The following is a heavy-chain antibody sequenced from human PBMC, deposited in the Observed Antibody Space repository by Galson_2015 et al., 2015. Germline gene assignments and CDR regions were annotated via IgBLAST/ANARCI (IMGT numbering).Heavy chain of an antibody. V-gene: IGHV1-69*06. D-gene: IGHD2-2*01. CDR1: GGSFSSYA. CDR3: ARASQDCSRANCPHTY. Sequence: SVKVSCKASGGSFSSYAIAWVRQAPGQGLQWMGGITPIFGTVTYAQRFQGRVTITADKSTATVYMEVRGLRSEDTAIFYCARASQDCSRANCPHTYWGQGTLVTVSS. J-gene: IGHJ4*02. CDR2: ITPIFGTV.